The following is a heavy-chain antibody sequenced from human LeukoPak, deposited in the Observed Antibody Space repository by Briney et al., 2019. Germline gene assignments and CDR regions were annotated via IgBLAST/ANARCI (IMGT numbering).Heavy chain of an antibody. J-gene: IGHJ3*02. Sequence: GGSLRLSCAATGFTFSSYAMSWVRQAPGKGLEWVSAISGSGGSTYYADSVKGRFTISRDNSKNTLYLQMNSLRAEDTAVYYCAKGVVAAAGADAFDMWGQGTMVTVSS. D-gene: IGHD6-13*01. V-gene: IGHV3-23*01. CDR2: ISGSGGST. CDR1: GFTFSSYA. CDR3: AKGVVAAAGADAFDM.